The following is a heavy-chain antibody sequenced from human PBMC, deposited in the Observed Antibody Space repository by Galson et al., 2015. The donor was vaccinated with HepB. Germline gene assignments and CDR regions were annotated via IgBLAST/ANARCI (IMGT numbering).Heavy chain of an antibody. Sequence: SVKVSCKASGYTFTSYYMHWVRQAPGQGLEWMGIINPSGGSTSYAQKFQGRVTMTRDTSTSTVYTELSSLRSEDTAVYYCARDVSDSSGYRAPRYWGQGTLVTVSS. CDR3: ARDVSDSSGYRAPRY. J-gene: IGHJ4*02. D-gene: IGHD3-22*01. V-gene: IGHV1-46*01. CDR1: GYTFTSYY. CDR2: INPSGGST.